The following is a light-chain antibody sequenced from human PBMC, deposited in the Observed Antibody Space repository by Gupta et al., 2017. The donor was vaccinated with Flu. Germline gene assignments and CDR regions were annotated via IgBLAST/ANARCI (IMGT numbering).Light chain of an antibody. CDR1: ENIGNF. V-gene: IGKV3-11*01. Sequence: DIVLTQSPVTLSLSPGETVTLSCRASENIGNFLSWFQQRPGQAPRLVSYDASKRASGIPARFIGGGSGTDFTLTISSLEPEDFAVYYCQQRSVGPLTFGRGTTVEIK. CDR2: DAS. CDR3: QQRSVGPLT. J-gene: IGKJ4*01.